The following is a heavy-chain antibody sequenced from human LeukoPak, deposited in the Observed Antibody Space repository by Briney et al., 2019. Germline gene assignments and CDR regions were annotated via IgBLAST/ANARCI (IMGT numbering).Heavy chain of an antibody. CDR2: FDPEDGET. CDR1: GYTLTELS. D-gene: IGHD2-2*01. J-gene: IGHJ6*03. Sequence: GASVKVSCKVSGYTLTELSMHWVRQAPGKGLEWMGGFDPEDGETIYAQKFQGRVTMTEDTSTDTAYMELSSLRSEDTAVYYCASGSRSSTSFGSYYYMDVWGKGTTVTVSS. CDR3: ASGSRSSTSFGSYYYMDV. V-gene: IGHV1-24*01.